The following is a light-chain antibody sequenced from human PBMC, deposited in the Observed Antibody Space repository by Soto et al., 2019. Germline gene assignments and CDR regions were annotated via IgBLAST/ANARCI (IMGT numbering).Light chain of an antibody. Sequence: SYELTQPPSVSVSPGQTASITCSGDKLGNKYACWYQQKPGQSPVLVIYQDIKRPSGIPERFSGSNSGNTATLTISGTQAMDEADYNCQAWDSSNVVFGGGTKLTVL. V-gene: IGLV3-1*01. CDR3: QAWDSSNVV. J-gene: IGLJ2*01. CDR2: QDI. CDR1: KLGNKY.